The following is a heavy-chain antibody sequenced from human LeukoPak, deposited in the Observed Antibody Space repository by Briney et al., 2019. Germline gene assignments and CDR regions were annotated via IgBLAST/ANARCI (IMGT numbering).Heavy chain of an antibody. CDR3: ARDKLGSGYSSDFDC. CDR1: GFSVSSNY. CDR2: IYTGGTT. V-gene: IGHV3-66*02. D-gene: IGHD6-19*01. Sequence: GGSLRLSCAASGFSVSSNYMNWVRQAPGMGLEWVSAIYTGGTTYYADSVKGRFTISRDNSKNTLYLQLNSLRAEDTAVYYCARDKLGSGYSSDFDCWGQGTLVTVSS. J-gene: IGHJ4*02.